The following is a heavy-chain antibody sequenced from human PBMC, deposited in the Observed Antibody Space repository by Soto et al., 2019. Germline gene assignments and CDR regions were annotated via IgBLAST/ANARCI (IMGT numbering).Heavy chain of an antibody. CDR2: IYWDDDK. CDR3: AHRRGIVVVPAADNWFDP. Sequence: QITLKESGPTLVKPTQTLTLTCTFSGFSLSTSGVGVGWIRQPPGKALEWLALIYWDDDKRYSPSLKSRLTITNDTSNNQVVLTMTNMDPVDTATYYCAHRRGIVVVPAADNWFDPWGQGTLVTVSS. CDR1: GFSLSTSGVG. J-gene: IGHJ5*02. V-gene: IGHV2-5*02. D-gene: IGHD2-2*01.